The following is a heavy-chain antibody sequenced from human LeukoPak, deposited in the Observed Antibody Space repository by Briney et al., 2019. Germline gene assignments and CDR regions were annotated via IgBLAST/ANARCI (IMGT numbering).Heavy chain of an antibody. CDR1: GFTFSSYD. J-gene: IGHJ4*02. V-gene: IGHV3-30*18. Sequence: PGGSLRLSCAAFGFTFSSYDMHWVRQAPGKGLEWVAVISYDGNYKLYTDSVKGRFTISRDTSKNTLYLQMNSLRAEDTAVYYCAKGYCSSTSCQSNDYWGQGTLVTVSS. CDR3: AKGYCSSTSCQSNDY. D-gene: IGHD2-2*01. CDR2: ISYDGNYK.